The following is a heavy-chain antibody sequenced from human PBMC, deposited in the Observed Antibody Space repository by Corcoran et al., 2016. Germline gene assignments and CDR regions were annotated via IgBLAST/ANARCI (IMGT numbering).Heavy chain of an antibody. D-gene: IGHD6-13*01. CDR1: GFTFSSYS. CDR2: ISSSSSYI. Sequence: EVQLVESGGGLVKPGGSLRLSCAASGFTFSSYSMNWVRQAPGKGLEWVSSISSSSSYIYYADSVKGRFTISRDNAKNSLYLQMNSLRAEDTAVYYWARGIGIAAAGTGFWFDPWGQGTLVTVSS. CDR3: ARGIGIAAAGTGFWFDP. J-gene: IGHJ5*02. V-gene: IGHV3-21*01.